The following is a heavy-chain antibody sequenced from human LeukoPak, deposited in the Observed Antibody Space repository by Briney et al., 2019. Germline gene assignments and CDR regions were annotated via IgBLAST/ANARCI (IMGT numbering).Heavy chain of an antibody. CDR2: IWYDESKK. J-gene: IGHJ4*02. D-gene: IGHD2-21*01. Sequence: GGSLRLSCVASGYTFSSYGMHWVRQAPGKGLQWVAVIWYDESKKYYTDSVKGRFTISIDVSKNTLYLQMNSLRAEDSAMYYCARDGGIGLDYWGQGTLVTVSS. CDR3: ARDGGIGLDY. V-gene: IGHV3-33*01. CDR1: GYTFSSYG.